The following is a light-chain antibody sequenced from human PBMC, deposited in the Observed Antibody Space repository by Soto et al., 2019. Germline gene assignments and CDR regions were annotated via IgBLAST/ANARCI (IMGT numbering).Light chain of an antibody. CDR1: QSLRRSY. CDR3: QQYDSSPPYT. V-gene: IGKV3-20*01. CDR2: GAS. J-gene: IGKJ2*01. Sequence: EIVLTQSPGTLSLSPGGRATLSCRASQSLRRSYLAWYQQKPGQAPRLLIYGASSRATGIPDRFSGSGSGTDFTLTISRLEPEDFAVYYCQQYDSSPPYTFGQGTNLEIK.